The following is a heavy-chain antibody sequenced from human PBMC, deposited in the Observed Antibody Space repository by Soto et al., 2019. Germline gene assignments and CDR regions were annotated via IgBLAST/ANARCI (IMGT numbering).Heavy chain of an antibody. D-gene: IGHD5-18*01. CDR2: IYHSGST. CDR3: ARWFGYSYGYHYYYYGMDV. J-gene: IGHJ6*02. Sequence: SETLSLTCAVSGGSISSSNWLSWVRQPPGKGLEWIGEIYHSGSTNYNPSLKSRVTISVDKSKNQFSLKLSSVTAADTAVYYCARWFGYSYGYHYYYYGMDVWGQGTTVTVSS. V-gene: IGHV4-4*02. CDR1: GGSISSSNW.